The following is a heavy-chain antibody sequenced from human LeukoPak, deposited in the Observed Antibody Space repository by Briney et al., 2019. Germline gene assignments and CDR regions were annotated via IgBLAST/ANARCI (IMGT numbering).Heavy chain of an antibody. V-gene: IGHV4-59*01. D-gene: IGHD4-17*01. Sequence: TSETLSLTCTVSGGSISGSYWSWVRQPPGKGLEWIAYMYNSGSTNYNPSLKSRVTISIDTSKNQFSLKLSSLTAADTAIYYCARGIESYGDYGYWGQGILVTVSS. CDR1: GGSISGSY. CDR2: MYNSGST. CDR3: ARGIESYGDYGY. J-gene: IGHJ4*02.